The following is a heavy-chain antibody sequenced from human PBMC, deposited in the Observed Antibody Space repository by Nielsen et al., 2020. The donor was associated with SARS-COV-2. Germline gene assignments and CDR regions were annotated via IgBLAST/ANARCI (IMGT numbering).Heavy chain of an antibody. V-gene: IGHV3-53*01. CDR3: ARDLDYYGMDV. CDR2: IYSGGST. J-gene: IGHJ6*02. Sequence: GGSLRLSCAASGFTVSSNYMSWVRQAPGKGLEWVSVIYSGGSTYYADSVKGRFTIPRDNSKNTLYLQMNSLRAEDTAVYYCARDLDYYGMDVWGQGTTVTVSS. CDR1: GFTVSSNY.